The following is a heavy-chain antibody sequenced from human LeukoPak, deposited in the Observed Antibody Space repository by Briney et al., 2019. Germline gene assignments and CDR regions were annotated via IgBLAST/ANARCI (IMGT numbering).Heavy chain of an antibody. J-gene: IGHJ4*02. CDR3: ARHNPLWGY. CDR2: IKPDGSEK. D-gene: IGHD1-14*01. Sequence: PGGSLRLSCAASIFTFSNAWMSWVRQAPGKGLEWVANIKPDGSEKYYVDSLKGRFTISRDNAKNSLYLQMSSLRVEDTALYFCARHNPLWGYWGQGTLVTVSS. V-gene: IGHV3-7*04. CDR1: IFTFSNAW.